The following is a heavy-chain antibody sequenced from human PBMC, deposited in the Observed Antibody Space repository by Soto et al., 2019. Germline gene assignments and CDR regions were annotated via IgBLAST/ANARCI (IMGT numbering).Heavy chain of an antibody. CDR3: ARHSIVATIRA. D-gene: IGHD5-12*01. V-gene: IGHV4-59*08. Sequence: QVQLQESGPGLVKPSETLSLTCTVSGGSISSYYWSWIRQPPGKGLEWIGYIYYSGSTNYHPSLKSRLTISVDTSKNQFSLKLSSVTAADTAVYYCARHSIVATIRAWGQGTLVTVSS. J-gene: IGHJ5*02. CDR1: GGSISSYY. CDR2: IYYSGST.